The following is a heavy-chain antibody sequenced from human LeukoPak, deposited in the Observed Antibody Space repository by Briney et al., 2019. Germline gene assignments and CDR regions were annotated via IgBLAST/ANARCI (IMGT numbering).Heavy chain of an antibody. D-gene: IGHD2-2*01. CDR3: ARAVVVPAAKGGYYYYYYGMDV. Sequence: PSETLSLTCTVSGGSISSYYWSWIRQPPGKGLEWIGYIYYSGSTNYNPSLKSRVTISVDTSKNQFSLKLSSVTAADTAVHYCARAVVVPAAKGGYYYYYYGMDVWGQGTTVTVSS. CDR2: IYYSGST. V-gene: IGHV4-59*08. J-gene: IGHJ6*02. CDR1: GGSISSYY.